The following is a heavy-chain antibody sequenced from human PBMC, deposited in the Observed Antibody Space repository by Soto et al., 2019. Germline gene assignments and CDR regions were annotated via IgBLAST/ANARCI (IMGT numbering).Heavy chain of an antibody. CDR3: ARSKYYDFWSGYYYYYYYMDV. D-gene: IGHD3-3*01. CDR1: GYSFTSYW. J-gene: IGHJ6*03. CDR2: IYPGDSDT. V-gene: IGHV5-51*01. Sequence: GESLEISCKGSGYSFTSYWIGWVRQMPGKGLEWMGIIYPGDSDTRYSPSFQGQVTISADKSISTAYLQWSSLKASDTAMYYCARSKYYDFWSGYYYYYYYMDVWGKGTTVTVSS.